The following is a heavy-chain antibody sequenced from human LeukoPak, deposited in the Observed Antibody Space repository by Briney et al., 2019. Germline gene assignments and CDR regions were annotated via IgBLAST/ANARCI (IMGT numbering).Heavy chain of an antibody. J-gene: IGHJ3*02. CDR3: ARVPIGGKPGGGAFDI. D-gene: IGHD3-16*01. CDR1: GGSISSGDYY. V-gene: IGHV4-30-4*08. Sequence: SETLSLTCTVSGGSISSGDYYWSWIRQPPGKGLEWIGYIYYSGSTYYNPSLKSRVTISVDTFKNQFSLKLSSVTAADTAVYYCARVPIGGKPGGGAFDIWGQGTMVTVSS. CDR2: IYYSGST.